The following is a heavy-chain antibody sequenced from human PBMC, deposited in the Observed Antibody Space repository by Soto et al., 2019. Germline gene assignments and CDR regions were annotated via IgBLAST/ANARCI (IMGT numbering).Heavy chain of an antibody. V-gene: IGHV1-46*01. Sequence: GASVKVSCKASGYTFTSYYMHWVRQAPGQGLEWMGIINPSGGSTSYAQKFQGRVTMTRDTSASTAYMELSSLRSEDTAVNYCARDWGIVVVTASFDYWGQGTLVTASS. CDR3: ARDWGIVVVTASFDY. J-gene: IGHJ4*02. CDR1: GYTFTSYY. CDR2: INPSGGST. D-gene: IGHD2-21*02.